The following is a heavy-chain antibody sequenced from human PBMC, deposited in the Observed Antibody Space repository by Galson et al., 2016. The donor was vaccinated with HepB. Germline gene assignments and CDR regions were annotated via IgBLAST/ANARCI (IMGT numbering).Heavy chain of an antibody. CDR3: ARTPPGDYYYAMDV. CDR2: IHHSGST. CDR1: GDSINENF. Sequence: SETLSLTCNVSGDSINENFWTWVRQPPGKGLQWMGYIHHSGSTNYDPSLMSRVTISIDASKQHFSLRLTSVTAADTAVYYCARTPPGDYYYAMDVWGEGTTVSV. V-gene: IGHV4-59*12. J-gene: IGHJ6*02.